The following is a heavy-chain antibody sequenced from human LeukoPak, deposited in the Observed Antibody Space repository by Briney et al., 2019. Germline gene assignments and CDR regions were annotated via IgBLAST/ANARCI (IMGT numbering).Heavy chain of an antibody. D-gene: IGHD2-2*01. V-gene: IGHV4-39*01. J-gene: IGHJ4*02. CDR1: GSSISSSSYY. Sequence: SETLSLTCTVSGSSISSSSYYWGWIRQPPGKGLEWIGSIYYSGSTYYNPSLKSRVTISVDTSKNQFSLKLSSVTAADTAVYYCARQLGYCSSTSCYADKVDYWGQGTLVTVSS. CDR2: IYYSGST. CDR3: ARQLGYCSSTSCYADKVDY.